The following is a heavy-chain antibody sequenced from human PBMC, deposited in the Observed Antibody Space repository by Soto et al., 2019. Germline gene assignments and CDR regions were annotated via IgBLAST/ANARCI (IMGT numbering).Heavy chain of an antibody. D-gene: IGHD5-12*01. Sequence: ASVKVSSKASGYALTSYYLRWVRQAPGQGLEWMGIINPSGGSTSYAQKFQGRVTMTRDTSTSTVYMELSSLRSEDTAVYYCARVGASGYDLQTYYFGYWGQGTLVTVSS. CDR2: INPSGGST. V-gene: IGHV1-46*03. J-gene: IGHJ4*02. CDR1: GYALTSYY. CDR3: ARVGASGYDLQTYYFGY.